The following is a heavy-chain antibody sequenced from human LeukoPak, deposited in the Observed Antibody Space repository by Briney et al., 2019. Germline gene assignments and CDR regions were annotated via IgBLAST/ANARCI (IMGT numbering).Heavy chain of an antibody. J-gene: IGHJ4*02. V-gene: IGHV3-30*18. CDR3: AKAYCSGGSCYWVYFDY. CDR2: ISYDGSNK. CDR1: GFTFSSYG. Sequence: GRSLRLSRAASGFTFSSYGMHWVRQAPGKGLEWVAVISYDGSNKYYADSVKGRFTISRDNSKNTLYLQMNSLRAEDTAVYYCAKAYCSGGSCYWVYFDYWGQGTLVTVSS. D-gene: IGHD2-15*01.